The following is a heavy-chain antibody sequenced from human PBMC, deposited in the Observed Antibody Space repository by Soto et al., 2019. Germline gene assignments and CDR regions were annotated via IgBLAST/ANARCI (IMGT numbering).Heavy chain of an antibody. CDR2: FDPEDGET. CDR1: GGTFSSYA. Sequence: GASVKVSCKASGGTFSSYAISWVRQAPGQGLEWMGGFDPEDGETIYAQKFQGRVTMTEDTSTDTAYMELSSLRSEDTAVYYCATDRGAAFDYWGQGTPVTVSS. D-gene: IGHD3-10*01. CDR3: ATDRGAAFDY. V-gene: IGHV1-24*01. J-gene: IGHJ4*02.